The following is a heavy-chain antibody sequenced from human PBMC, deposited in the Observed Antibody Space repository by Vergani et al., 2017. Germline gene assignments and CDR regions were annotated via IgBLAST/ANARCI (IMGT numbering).Heavy chain of an antibody. V-gene: IGHV4-59*01. CDR3: ARVSRGGGYYYYMGV. CDR2: IYSSGST. D-gene: IGHD2-15*01. CDR1: GGSISSYY. Sequence: QVQLQESGPGLVKPSETLSLTCTVSGGSISSYYWSWIRQPPGQGLEWIGFIYSSGSTNSNPSLKSRVTISLDTSKNQFSLQLNSVTAADTAMYYCARVSRGGGYYYYMGVWGKGSTVAVSS. J-gene: IGHJ6*03.